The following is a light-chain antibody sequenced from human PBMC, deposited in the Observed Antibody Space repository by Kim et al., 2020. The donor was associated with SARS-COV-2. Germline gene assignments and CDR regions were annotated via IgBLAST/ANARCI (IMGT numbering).Light chain of an antibody. CDR2: DAS. Sequence: LSPGERAALSCRASESVISYLAWYQQSPGRAPRLLIYDASNRATGIPARFSGSGSGTDFTLSISSVEPEDFAVYYCQQRLNWPVYTFGQGTRLEI. CDR3: QQRLNWPVYT. CDR1: ESVISY. J-gene: IGKJ2*01. V-gene: IGKV3-11*01.